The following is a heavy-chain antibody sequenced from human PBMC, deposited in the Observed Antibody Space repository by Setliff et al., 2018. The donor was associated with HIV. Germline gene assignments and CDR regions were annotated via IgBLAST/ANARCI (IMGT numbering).Heavy chain of an antibody. D-gene: IGHD3-3*01. CDR3: ARSPSYYDFWSGYSDDAFDI. CDR2: ISSSGSKI. J-gene: IGHJ3*02. V-gene: IGHV3-21*06. Sequence: PGGSLRLSCAASGFSFSGYTMNWVRQAPGKGLEWVSSISSSGSKIYYAWSVKGRFTVSRDNAKISLYLQMNSLRAKDTAVYYCARSPSYYDFWSGYSDDAFDIWGQGTRVTVSS. CDR1: GFSFSGYT.